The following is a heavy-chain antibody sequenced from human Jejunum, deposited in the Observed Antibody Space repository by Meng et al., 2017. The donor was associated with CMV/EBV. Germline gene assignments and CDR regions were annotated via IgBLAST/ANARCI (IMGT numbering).Heavy chain of an antibody. CDR3: ASWSGEAIDY. CDR1: GGSISSSTYY. J-gene: IGHJ4*02. CDR2: IYYSGST. D-gene: IGHD3-3*01. V-gene: IGHV4-31*02. Sequence: VSGGSISSSTYYWTWSRQHPGKGLDYIGNIYYSGSTYYRPSLRSRVTISLDTSKNQFSLRLRSVTAADTAVYYCASWSGEAIDYWGQGTLVTVSS.